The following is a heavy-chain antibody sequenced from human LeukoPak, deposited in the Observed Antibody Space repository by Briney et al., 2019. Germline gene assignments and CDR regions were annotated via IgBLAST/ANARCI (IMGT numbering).Heavy chain of an antibody. CDR1: GGSISSYY. J-gene: IGHJ3*02. D-gene: IGHD3-3*01. CDR3: ARVLPLLRFLEWYAFDI. V-gene: IGHV4-4*07. Sequence: SETLSLTCTASGGSISSYYWSWIRQPTGKGLEWIGRIYTSGSTNYNPSLKSRVTMSVDTSKNQFSLKLSSVTAADTAVYYCARVLPLLRFLEWYAFDIWGQGTMVTVSS. CDR2: IYTSGST.